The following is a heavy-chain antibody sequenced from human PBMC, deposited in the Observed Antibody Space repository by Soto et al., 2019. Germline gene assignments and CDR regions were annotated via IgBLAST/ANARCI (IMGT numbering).Heavy chain of an antibody. V-gene: IGHV4-38-2*01. CDR3: ARSLLTSSWYVAY. Sequence: SETLSLTCSVSVYSISSGYYWSCIRQPPGKGPEWIGSIYHSGTTYYNPSLKSRVTISIDTPKNQFSLNLTSLTATDTAVYFCARSLLTSSWYVAYWGQGTPVTVSS. CDR2: IYHSGTT. J-gene: IGHJ4*02. D-gene: IGHD6-13*01. CDR1: VYSISSGYY.